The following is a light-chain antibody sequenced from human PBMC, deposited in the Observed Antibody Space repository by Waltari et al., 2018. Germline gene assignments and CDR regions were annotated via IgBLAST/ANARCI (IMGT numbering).Light chain of an antibody. CDR3: RQDYLYPWT. CDR2: AAA. CDR1: QDIRDA. V-gene: IGKV1-6*01. J-gene: IGKJ1*01. Sequence: AIQMTQSPSSLSSSVGDSVTITCRASQDIRDALGWYQQKPGKAPNLLIDAAATCQSGGPARVSGSGSGTDFTLTINSLQPEDFATYYCRQDYLYPWTFGQGTKVEI.